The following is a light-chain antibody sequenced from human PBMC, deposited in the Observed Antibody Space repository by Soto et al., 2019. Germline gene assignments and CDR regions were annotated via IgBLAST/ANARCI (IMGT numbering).Light chain of an antibody. CDR2: GAS. J-gene: IGKJ1*01. CDR3: QQYGSSPWT. V-gene: IGKV3-20*01. Sequence: EIVMTQSPATLSVSPGERATFSCRASQSVSSNLAWYQQKPGQAPRLLIYGASTRATGIPDRFSGSGSGTDFTLTISRLEPEDFAVYYCQQYGSSPWTFGQGTKV. CDR1: QSVSSN.